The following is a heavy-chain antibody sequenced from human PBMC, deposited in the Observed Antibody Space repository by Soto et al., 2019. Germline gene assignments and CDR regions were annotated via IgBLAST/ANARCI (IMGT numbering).Heavy chain of an antibody. CDR3: ARESFGYCSGGSCYKIDY. D-gene: IGHD2-15*01. CDR1: GGSISSGDYY. J-gene: IGHJ4*02. CDR2: IYYSGST. Sequence: QVQLQESGPGLVKPSQTLSLTCTVSGGSISSGDYYWSWLRQPPGKGLEWIGYIYYSGSTYYNPSLKSRVTISVDTSKNQFSLKLSSVTAADTAVYYCARESFGYCSGGSCYKIDYWGQGTLVTVSS. V-gene: IGHV4-30-4*01.